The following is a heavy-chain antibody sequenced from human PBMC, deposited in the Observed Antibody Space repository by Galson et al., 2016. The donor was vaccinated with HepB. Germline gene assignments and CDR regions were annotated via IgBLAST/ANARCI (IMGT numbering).Heavy chain of an antibody. CDR3: VRDISGFAE. Sequence: SLRLSCAASGFTFNSYAMSWVRQAPGKGLEYVSVIYSKGNSTYFPDSLRGRFTVSRDKSKNTLYLQMTSLRAEDTAVYYCVRDISGFAEWGQGTLVTVSS. D-gene: IGHD5-12*01. V-gene: IGHV3-64D*09. CDR1: GFTFNSYA. J-gene: IGHJ1*01. CDR2: IYSKGNST.